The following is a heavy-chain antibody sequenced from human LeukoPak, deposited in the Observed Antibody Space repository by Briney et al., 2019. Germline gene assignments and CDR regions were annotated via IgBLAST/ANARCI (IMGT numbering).Heavy chain of an antibody. Sequence: GGSLRLSCAASGFTFNNAWMSWVRQAPGKGLEWVGRIKTKTDGATADYAAPVKGRFTISRDDSKTTLYLQMNSLKIEDTAVYFCATDKGARDFWGQGTLVTVSS. J-gene: IGHJ4*02. CDR3: ATDKGARDF. CDR1: GFTFNNAW. D-gene: IGHD4/OR15-4a*01. CDR2: IKTKTDGATA. V-gene: IGHV3-15*01.